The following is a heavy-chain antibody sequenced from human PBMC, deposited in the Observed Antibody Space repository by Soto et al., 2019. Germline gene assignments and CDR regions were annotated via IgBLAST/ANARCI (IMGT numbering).Heavy chain of an antibody. D-gene: IGHD3-10*01. CDR2: IWYDGSNK. CDR1: GFTFSSYG. Sequence: GGSLRLSCAASGFTFSSYGMHWVRQAPGKGLEWVAVIWYDGSNKYYADSVKGRFTISRDNSKNTLYLQMNSLRAEDTAVYYCARMGSTSGYFDYWGQGTLVTVSS. J-gene: IGHJ4*02. V-gene: IGHV3-33*01. CDR3: ARMGSTSGYFDY.